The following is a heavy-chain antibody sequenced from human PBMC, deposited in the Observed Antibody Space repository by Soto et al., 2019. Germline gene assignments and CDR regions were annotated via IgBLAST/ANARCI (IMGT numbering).Heavy chain of an antibody. CDR3: ARGGGSTKVDY. Sequence: QVQLQESGPGLMKPSQTLSLTCTVSGGSITSSGYYWSWIRQHPGEGLEWIGFTSNSGSTSYNPSLKRRVTISVETSSNQFSLNLKSVTAADTAVYYCARGGGSTKVDYWGQGTLVTVSP. CDR1: GGSITSSGYY. CDR2: TSNSGST. J-gene: IGHJ4*02. D-gene: IGHD2-2*01. V-gene: IGHV4-31*03.